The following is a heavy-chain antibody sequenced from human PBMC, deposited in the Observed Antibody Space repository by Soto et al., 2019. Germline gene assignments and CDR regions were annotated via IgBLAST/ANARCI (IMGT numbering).Heavy chain of an antibody. V-gene: IGHV2-5*02. CDR2: IYWDDDK. Sequence: QITLKESGPTLVRPTQTLTLTCTFSGFSLSTSGVGVGWIRQPPGKALEWLALIYWDDDKRYSPSLKSRLTITKEPSKNQVVLTMPNMDPVDTATYYCAHSRCGGDCLQSYSSHYYYGMDVWGKGTTVTVSS. J-gene: IGHJ6*04. CDR3: AHSRCGGDCLQSYSSHYYYGMDV. D-gene: IGHD2-21*02. CDR1: GFSLSTSGVG.